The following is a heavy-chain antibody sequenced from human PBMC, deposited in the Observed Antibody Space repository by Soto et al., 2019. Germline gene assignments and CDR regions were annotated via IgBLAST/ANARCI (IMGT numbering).Heavy chain of an antibody. CDR2: IWYDGSNK. CDR3: AREVTFGGVIGGCLYS. V-gene: IGHV3-33*01. J-gene: IGHJ4*02. CDR1: GYTFSSYG. D-gene: IGHD3-16*02. Sequence: QVQLVESGGGVVQPGRCLRLSCAASGYTFSSYGMHWVRQAPGKGLEWVAVIWYDGSNKYYADSVKGRFTISRDNSKNTLYLQMNSLRAEDTAVYYCAREVTFGGVIGGCLYSWGQGTLVTVSS.